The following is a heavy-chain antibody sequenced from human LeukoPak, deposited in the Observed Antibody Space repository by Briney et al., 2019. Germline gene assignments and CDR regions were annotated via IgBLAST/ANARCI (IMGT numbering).Heavy chain of an antibody. Sequence: PSQTLSLTCTVSGGSISSSSYYWGWIRQPPGKGLEWIGSIYYSGSTYYNPSLKSRVTISVDTSKNQFSLKLSSVTAADTAVYYCARHIAARLTHFAYWGQGTLVTVSS. CDR3: ARHIAARLTHFAY. D-gene: IGHD6-6*01. CDR2: IYYSGST. J-gene: IGHJ4*02. V-gene: IGHV4-39*01. CDR1: GGSISSSSYY.